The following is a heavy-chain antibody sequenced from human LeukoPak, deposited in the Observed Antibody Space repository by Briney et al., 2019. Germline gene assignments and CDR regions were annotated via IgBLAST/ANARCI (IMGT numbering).Heavy chain of an antibody. CDR2: IYSGGST. Sequence: PGGSLRLSCAASGFTVSSNYMSWVRQAPGKGLEWVSAIYSGGSTYYADSVKGRFTISRDNAKNSLYLQMNSLRAEDTAVYYCARDGDVVVGGNAFDIWGQGTMVTVSS. D-gene: IGHD2-2*01. CDR3: ARDGDVVVGGNAFDI. V-gene: IGHV3-53*01. CDR1: GFTVSSNY. J-gene: IGHJ3*02.